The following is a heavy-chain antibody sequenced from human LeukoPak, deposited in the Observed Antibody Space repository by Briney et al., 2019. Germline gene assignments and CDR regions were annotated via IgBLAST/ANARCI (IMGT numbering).Heavy chain of an antibody. CDR1: GGSISSGGYY. J-gene: IGHJ4*02. CDR2: IYYSGST. V-gene: IGHV4-31*03. CDR3: ARDPVYGDYEGY. Sequence: PSETLSLTCTVSGGSISSGGYYWSWIRQHPGKGLEWIGYIYYSGSTYYNPSLKSRVTISVDTSKNQFSLKLSSVTAADTAVYYCARDPVYGDYEGYWGQGTLVTVSS. D-gene: IGHD4-17*01.